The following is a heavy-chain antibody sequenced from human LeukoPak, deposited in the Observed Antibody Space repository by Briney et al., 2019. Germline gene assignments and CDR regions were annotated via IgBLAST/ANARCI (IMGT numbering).Heavy chain of an antibody. CDR3: ANYYDSSGYYLT. CDR2: IYYSGST. J-gene: IGHJ4*02. D-gene: IGHD3-22*01. CDR1: GGSISSYY. V-gene: IGHV4-59*08. Sequence: SETLSLTCTVSGGSISSYYWSWIRQPPGKGLEWIGYIYYSGSTNYNPSLKSRVTISVDTSKNQFSLKLSSVTAADTAVYYCANYYDSSGYYLTWGQGILVTVSS.